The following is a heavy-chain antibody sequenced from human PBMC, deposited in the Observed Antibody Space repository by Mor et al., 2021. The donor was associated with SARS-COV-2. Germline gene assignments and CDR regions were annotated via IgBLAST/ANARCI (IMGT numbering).Heavy chain of an antibody. J-gene: IGHJ4*02. Sequence: YADSVKGRFTISRDNSKNTLYLQMNSLRAEDTAVYYCAKLSMRQLPGDAYWGQGTLVTVSS. V-gene: IGHV3-30*02. CDR3: AKLSMRQLPGDAY. D-gene: IGHD7-27*01.